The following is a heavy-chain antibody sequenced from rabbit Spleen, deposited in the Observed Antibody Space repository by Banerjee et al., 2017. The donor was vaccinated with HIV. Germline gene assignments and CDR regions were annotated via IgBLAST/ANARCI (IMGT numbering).Heavy chain of an antibody. CDR2: IAGSSSDFT. Sequence: QSLEESGGDLVKPGASLTLTCTASGFSFSSSDYMCWVRQAPGKGLEWISCIAGSSSDFTYSATWAKGRFTCSKTSSTTVTLQMTSLTVADTATYFCTKTASYGIDGYAKLWGPGTLVTVS. CDR3: TKTASYGIDGYAKL. J-gene: IGHJ4*01. CDR1: GFSFSSSDY. V-gene: IGHV1S40*01. D-gene: IGHD6-1*01.